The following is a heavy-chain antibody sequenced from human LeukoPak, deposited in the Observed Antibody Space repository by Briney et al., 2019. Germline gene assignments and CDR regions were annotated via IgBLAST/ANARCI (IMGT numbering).Heavy chain of an antibody. CDR2: IKEDGIEK. CDR1: GFTFSTFW. Sequence: AGGTLRLSCTASGFTFSTFWMTCDRQAPGKGLEWVANIKEDGIEKYYADSVKGRFTISRDNAKSSLYLQMNSLSAEDTALYCCARDYSYGVLWGQGTLVTVSS. D-gene: IGHD5-18*01. V-gene: IGHV3-7*04. J-gene: IGHJ4*02. CDR3: ARDYSYGVL.